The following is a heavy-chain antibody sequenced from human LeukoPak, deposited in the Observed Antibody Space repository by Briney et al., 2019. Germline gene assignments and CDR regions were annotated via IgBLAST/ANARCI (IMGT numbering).Heavy chain of an antibody. CDR1: GFAFSNYD. CDR3: AGASEATYYSLSSGHYLGAFDI. D-gene: IGHD3-22*01. CDR2: IWYDGSNK. V-gene: IGHV3-33*01. Sequence: PGRSLRLSCAASGFAFSNYDMHWVRQTPGKGLEWVAVIWYDGSNKYYADSVKGRFTISRDNSKNTLYLQMNSLRAEDTAVFYCAGASEATYYSLSSGHYLGAFDIWGQGTMVTVSS. J-gene: IGHJ3*02.